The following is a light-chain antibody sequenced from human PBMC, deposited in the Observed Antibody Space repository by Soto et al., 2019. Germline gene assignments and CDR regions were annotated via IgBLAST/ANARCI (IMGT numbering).Light chain of an antibody. CDR2: DAS. Sequence: EIVLTQSPATLSLSPGERATLSCRASQSVSRDLAWYRQKPGQAPRILIYDASNRATGIPARFSGSGSGSAVTLTISRIDPEDFAVYYGQQRSNWPPGLTFGGGTKVEIK. CDR1: QSVSRD. CDR3: QQRSNWPPGLT. J-gene: IGKJ4*01. V-gene: IGKV3-11*01.